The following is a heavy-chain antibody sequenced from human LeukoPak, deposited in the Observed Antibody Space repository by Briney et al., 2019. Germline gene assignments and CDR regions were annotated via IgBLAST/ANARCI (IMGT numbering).Heavy chain of an antibody. V-gene: IGHV4-34*01. D-gene: IGHD4/OR15-4a*01. CDR2: INHSGST. J-gene: IGHJ4*02. CDR1: GGSFSGYY. Sequence: KPSETLSLTCAVYGGSFSGYYWSWIRQPPGKGLEWIGEINHSGSTNYNPSLKSRVTISVDTSKNQFSLKLSSVTAADTAVYYCARHPSVGAHLTTTLDYWGQGTLVTVSS. CDR3: ARHPSVGAHLTTTLDY.